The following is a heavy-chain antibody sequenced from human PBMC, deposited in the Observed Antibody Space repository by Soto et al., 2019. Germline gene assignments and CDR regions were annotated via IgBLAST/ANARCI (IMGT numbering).Heavy chain of an antibody. CDR1: GFTFSSYG. CDR2: ISYDGSNK. D-gene: IGHD5-18*01. J-gene: IGHJ4*02. Sequence: QVQLVESGGGVVQPGRSLRLSCAASGFTFSSYGMHWVRQAPGKGLEWVTVISYDGSNKYYAESVKGRFTISRDNSKNTLYLQMNSLRAEDTAIYYCAKDPEYSYGYSFHYWGQGILVTVSS. V-gene: IGHV3-30*18. CDR3: AKDPEYSYGYSFHY.